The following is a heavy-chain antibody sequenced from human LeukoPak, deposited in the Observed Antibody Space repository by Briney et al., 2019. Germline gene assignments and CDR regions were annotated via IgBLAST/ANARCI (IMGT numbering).Heavy chain of an antibody. D-gene: IGHD6-19*01. CDR3: AKAGYSSEEDYFDY. Sequence: PGGSLRLSCAASGFTFSSYGMHWVRQAPGKGLEWVAVISYDGSSKYYADSVKGRFTISRDNSKNTLYLQMNSLRAEDTAVYYCAKAGYSSEEDYFDYWGQGTLVTISS. CDR2: ISYDGSSK. V-gene: IGHV3-30*18. J-gene: IGHJ4*02. CDR1: GFTFSSYG.